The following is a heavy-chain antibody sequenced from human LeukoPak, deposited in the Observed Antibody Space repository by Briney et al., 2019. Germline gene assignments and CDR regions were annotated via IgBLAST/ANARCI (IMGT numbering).Heavy chain of an antibody. J-gene: IGHJ4*02. CDR1: GFTFSYAW. Sequence: TGGSLRLSCAASGFTFSYAWMSWVPQAPGKGLDWVGRIKTKSDGGTTDYAAPVKGRFTISRDNSKNTLSLQMNSLRAEDTAVYYCAKVVGTGTTPTDYWGQGTLVTVSS. V-gene: IGHV3-15*01. CDR3: AKVVGTGTTPTDY. CDR2: IKTKSDGGTT. D-gene: IGHD1-1*01.